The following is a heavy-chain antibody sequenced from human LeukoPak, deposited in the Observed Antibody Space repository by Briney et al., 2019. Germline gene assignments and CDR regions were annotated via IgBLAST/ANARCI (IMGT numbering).Heavy chain of an antibody. CDR2: IYPGDSDT. Sequence: GESLKISCKGSGYNFTNYWVGWVRQLPEKGLEWMGFIYPGDSDTRYGPSFQGRVTISADKSISTAFLQWSSLKASDTAMYYCARLEVTYSVSPFDYWGQGTLVTVSS. CDR1: GYNFTNYW. V-gene: IGHV5-51*01. D-gene: IGHD5-18*01. CDR3: ARLEVTYSVSPFDY. J-gene: IGHJ4*02.